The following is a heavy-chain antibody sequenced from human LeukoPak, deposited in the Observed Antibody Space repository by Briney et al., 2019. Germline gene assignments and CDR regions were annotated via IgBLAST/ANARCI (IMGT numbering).Heavy chain of an antibody. CDR3: ARVPRIEAGATGDWFDP. CDR1: GGSISGYH. CDR2: IYYTGNA. D-gene: IGHD6-13*01. J-gene: IGHJ5*02. V-gene: IGHV4-59*01. Sequence: SETLSLTCSVSGGSISGYHWNWIRQSPGKRLQWIATIYYTGNADYNPSLRSRVTISVDTSKNQFFLNLRSVTAADTAVYYCARVPRIEAGATGDWFDPWGQGTVVTVSS.